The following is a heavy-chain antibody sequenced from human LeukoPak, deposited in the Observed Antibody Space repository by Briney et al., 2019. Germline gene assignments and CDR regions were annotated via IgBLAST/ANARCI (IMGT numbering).Heavy chain of an antibody. V-gene: IGHV3-53*01. D-gene: IGHD3-22*01. CDR3: ARYYDRSGYTPGAFDI. J-gene: IGHJ3*02. CDR2: FYSGGST. CDR1: GFTVSSNY. Sequence: GGSLRLSCAASGFTVSSNYMSWVRQAPGKGLEWVSVFYSGGSTYYAESEKGRFTITRDNSKNTLYLQMNSLRAEDTAVYYCARYYDRSGYTPGAFDIWGQGTMVTVSS.